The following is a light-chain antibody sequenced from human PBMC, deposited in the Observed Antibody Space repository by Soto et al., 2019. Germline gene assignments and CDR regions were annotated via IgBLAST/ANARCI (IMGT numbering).Light chain of an antibody. CDR1: QDIRNY. Sequence: DIQLTQSPSFLSTSVGDRVTITCRASQDIRNYLAWYQQKPGKAPKVLIYAASTLLSGVPSRFSGSGSGTEFSLTISSLQPEDFATYYCQQPDSYPRTFGQGTKVEI. V-gene: IGKV1-9*01. J-gene: IGKJ1*01. CDR3: QQPDSYPRT. CDR2: AAS.